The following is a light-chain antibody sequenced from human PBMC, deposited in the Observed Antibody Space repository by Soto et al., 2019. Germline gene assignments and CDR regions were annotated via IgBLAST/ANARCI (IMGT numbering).Light chain of an antibody. J-gene: IGLJ1*01. V-gene: IGLV2-23*01. CDR2: EGS. CDR3: CSYADSSRIYV. Sequence: QSALTQPASVSGSPGQSITISCTGTSSDVGRYNLVSWYQQHPGKAPKLMIYEGSKRPTGISNRFSGSKSGNTASLTISALQAEDEAEYYCCSYADSSRIYVFGSGTKLTVL. CDR1: SSDVGRYNL.